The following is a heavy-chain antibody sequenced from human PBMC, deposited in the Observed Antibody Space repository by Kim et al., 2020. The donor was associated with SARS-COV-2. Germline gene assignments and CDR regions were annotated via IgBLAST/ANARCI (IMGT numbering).Heavy chain of an antibody. D-gene: IGHD2-15*01. J-gene: IGHJ4*02. CDR3: AKSVVVVAATHFDY. Sequence: AASVKGRFTISRDNSKNTLYLQMNSLRAEDTAVYYCAKSVVVVAATHFDYWGQGTLVTVSS. V-gene: IGHV3-23*01.